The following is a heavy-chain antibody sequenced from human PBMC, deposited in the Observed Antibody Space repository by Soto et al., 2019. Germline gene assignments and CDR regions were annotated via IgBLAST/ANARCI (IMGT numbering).Heavy chain of an antibody. CDR2: MNCDGTTI. Sequence: EVQLVESGGGPVQPGGSLRLSCAASGFTFSSTWMHWVRQGPGEGLVWVSRMNCDGTTINYADSVKGRFTISRDKAQNTLYLQMNDLRVEDTPVYYCLTAGNFPFDYWGQGTLVTVSS. CDR1: GFTFSSTW. V-gene: IGHV3-74*01. D-gene: IGHD1-7*01. CDR3: LTAGNFPFDY. J-gene: IGHJ4*02.